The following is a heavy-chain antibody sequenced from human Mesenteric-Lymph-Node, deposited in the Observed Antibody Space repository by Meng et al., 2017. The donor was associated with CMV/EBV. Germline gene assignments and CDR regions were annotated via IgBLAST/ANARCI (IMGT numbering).Heavy chain of an antibody. D-gene: IGHD3-22*01. Sequence: GESLKISCAASGFTFSDYYMSWIRQAPGKGLEWVLYISSSGSTIYYADSVKGRFTISRDNSKNTLYLQMNSLRAEDTAVYYCAREIGYYDSSGYNDYWGQGTLVTVSS. CDR2: ISSSGSTI. CDR3: AREIGYYDSSGYNDY. V-gene: IGHV3-11*04. J-gene: IGHJ4*02. CDR1: GFTFSDYY.